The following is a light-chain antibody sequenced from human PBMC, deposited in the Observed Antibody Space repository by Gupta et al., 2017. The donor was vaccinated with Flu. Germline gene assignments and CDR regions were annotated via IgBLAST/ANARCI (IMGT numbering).Light chain of an antibody. CDR2: GAS. V-gene: IGKV3D-15*01. CDR1: QNVGRN. Sequence: ETVMTQSPVTLSASPAERVTLPCRASQNVGRNLAWYQQKPGRAPRLLIFGASTRAADVPARFSGSGSGTDFTLTIDGLQSEDFVVYFCQQYTKWPISFGGGTTVDIK. CDR3: QQYTKWPIS. J-gene: IGKJ4*01.